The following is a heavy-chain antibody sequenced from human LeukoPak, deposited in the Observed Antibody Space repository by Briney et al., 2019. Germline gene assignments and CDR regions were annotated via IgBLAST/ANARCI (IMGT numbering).Heavy chain of an antibody. D-gene: IGHD6-6*01. J-gene: IGHJ4*02. CDR3: ARGAARLSIFDY. V-gene: IGHV1-18*01. CDR1: GYTFTDYG. CDR2: INTYNGDT. Sequence: ASVKVSCKAAGYTFTDYGVSWVRQAPGQGLEWMGWINTYNGDTNYAQNLQHRVTITTDTSTTTAYMELRSLRSDDTAMYYCARGAARLSIFDYWGQGTLVIVSS.